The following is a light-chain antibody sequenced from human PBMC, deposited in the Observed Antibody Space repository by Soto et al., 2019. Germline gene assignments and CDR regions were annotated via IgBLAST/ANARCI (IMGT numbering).Light chain of an antibody. Sequence: QSALTQPASVSGSPGQSITISCTGTSSDVGGYNYVSWYQHHPGKAPKLMIYDVSNRPSGVSNRVSGSKSVNTASLTISGLQAEDEADYYCSSYTSSSTVVFGGGTKLTVL. CDR3: SSYTSSSTVV. CDR2: DVS. J-gene: IGLJ2*01. CDR1: SSDVGGYNY. V-gene: IGLV2-14*03.